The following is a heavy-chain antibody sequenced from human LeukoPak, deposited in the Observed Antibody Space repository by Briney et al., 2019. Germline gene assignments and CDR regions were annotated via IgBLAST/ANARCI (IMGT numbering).Heavy chain of an antibody. Sequence: SETLSLTCTVSGGSISSSSYYWGWIRQPPGKGLEWIGDIHYSGNTYYNPSLKSRVTISVDTSKNQFSLKLSSVTAADTAVYYCASTDTSRPHSYYYYYMDVWGKGTTVTVSS. D-gene: IGHD4-11*01. CDR2: IHYSGNT. CDR3: ASTDTSRPHSYYYYYMDV. V-gene: IGHV4-39*07. CDR1: GGSISSSSYY. J-gene: IGHJ6*03.